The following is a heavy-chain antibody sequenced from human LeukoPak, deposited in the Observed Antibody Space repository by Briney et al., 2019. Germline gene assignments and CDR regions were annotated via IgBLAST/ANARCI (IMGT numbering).Heavy chain of an antibody. CDR2: INTNTGNP. Sequence: ASVKVSCKASGYTFTSYAMNWVRQAPGQGLEWMGWINTNTGNPTYAQGFTGRFVFSLDTSVSTAYLQISSLKAEDTAVYYCARDSDHGRSGWYGLGPWGQGTLVTVSS. CDR3: ARDSDHGRSGWYGLGP. V-gene: IGHV7-4-1*02. J-gene: IGHJ5*02. D-gene: IGHD6-19*01. CDR1: GYTFTSYA.